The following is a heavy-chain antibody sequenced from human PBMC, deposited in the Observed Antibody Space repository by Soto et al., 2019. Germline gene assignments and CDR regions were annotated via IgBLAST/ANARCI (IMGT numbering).Heavy chain of an antibody. CDR1: GGSFSGYY. Sequence: QVQLQQWGAGLLKPSETLSLTCAVYGGSFSGYYWSWIRQPPGKGLEWIGEIIHSGSTNYNPSLKRRVTISVDMSKNLFSLKLSSVTAADTAVYYCARGPLGYSSSWSGCMGVWGQGTTVTVSS. J-gene: IGHJ6*02. CDR2: IIHSGST. V-gene: IGHV4-34*01. D-gene: IGHD6-13*01. CDR3: ARGPLGYSSSWSGCMGV.